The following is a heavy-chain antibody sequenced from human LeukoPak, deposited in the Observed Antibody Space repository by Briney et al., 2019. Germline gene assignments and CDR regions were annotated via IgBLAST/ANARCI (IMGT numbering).Heavy chain of an antibody. V-gene: IGHV1-18*01. J-gene: IGHJ4*02. CDR2: ISGYNGNT. Sequence: GTSVKVSCKACGCTFTSYGISWVRQAPGQGLEWIGWISGYNGNTNYAQKLQGRVTMTTDTSTSTAYMELRSLRSDDTAVYYCARGSSTMVRGVHDYWGQGTLVTVSS. CDR3: ARGSSTMVRGVHDY. CDR1: GCTFTSYG. D-gene: IGHD3-10*01.